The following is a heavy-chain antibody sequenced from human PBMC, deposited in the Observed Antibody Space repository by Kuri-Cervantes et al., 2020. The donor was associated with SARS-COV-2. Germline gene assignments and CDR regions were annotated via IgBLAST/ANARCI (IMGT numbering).Heavy chain of an antibody. Sequence: SVKVSCKASGGTFSSYAISWVRQAPGQGLEWMGGIIPIFGTANHAQKFQGRVTITADESTSTAYMELSSLRSEDTAVYYCARGIVVPATTRWNWFDPWGQGTLVTVSS. D-gene: IGHD2-2*01. CDR1: GGTFSSYA. J-gene: IGHJ5*02. V-gene: IGHV1-69*13. CDR2: IIPIFGTA. CDR3: ARGIVVPATTRWNWFDP.